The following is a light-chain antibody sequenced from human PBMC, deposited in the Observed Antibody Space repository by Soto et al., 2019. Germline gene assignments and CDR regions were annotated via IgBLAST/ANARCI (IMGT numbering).Light chain of an antibody. Sequence: EIVLTQSPGTLSLSPGERATLSCRASQSVRSNFLAWYQQKPGQAPRLLIYGASSRATGIPDRFSGSGSGTDFTLTISRLEPEDFAVYYCQQYGTSPLTFGGGTKVDNK. V-gene: IGKV3-20*01. CDR3: QQYGTSPLT. CDR2: GAS. J-gene: IGKJ4*01. CDR1: QSVRSNF.